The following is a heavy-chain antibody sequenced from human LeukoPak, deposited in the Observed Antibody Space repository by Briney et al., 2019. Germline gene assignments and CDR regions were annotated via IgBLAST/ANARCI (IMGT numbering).Heavy chain of an antibody. V-gene: IGHV4-59*01. CDR1: GGSISSYY. Sequence: PSETLSLTCTVSGGSISSYYWSWIRQPPGKGLEWIGHIYYSGSTNYNPSLKSRVTISVDTSKNQFSLKLSSVTAADTAVYYCARVSSYYDSSGYYYLGLFDYWGQGTLVTVSS. D-gene: IGHD3-22*01. CDR3: ARVSSYYDSSGYYYLGLFDY. CDR2: IYYSGST. J-gene: IGHJ4*02.